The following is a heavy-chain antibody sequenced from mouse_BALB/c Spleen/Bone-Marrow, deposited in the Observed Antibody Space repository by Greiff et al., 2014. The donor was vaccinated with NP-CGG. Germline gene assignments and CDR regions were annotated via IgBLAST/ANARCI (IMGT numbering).Heavy chain of an antibody. D-gene: IGHD3-1*01. J-gene: IGHJ4*01. Sequence: QVQLQQSGAELVKPGASVKMSCKASGYTFTSYNMHWVKQTPGQGLEWIGAIYPGNGDTSYNQGFKGKATLTADKSSSTAYMQLSSLTSEDSAVYYCARSGSSGYYAMDYWGQGTSVTVSS. CDR2: IYPGNGDT. V-gene: IGHV1-12*01. CDR1: GYTFTSYN. CDR3: ARSGSSGYYAMDY.